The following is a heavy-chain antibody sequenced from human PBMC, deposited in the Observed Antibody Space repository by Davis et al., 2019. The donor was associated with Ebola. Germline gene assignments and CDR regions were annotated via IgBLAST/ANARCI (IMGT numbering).Heavy chain of an antibody. J-gene: IGHJ6*03. CDR3: AKDGGGYYYYYMDV. CDR1: GGTFSSYA. D-gene: IGHD3-16*01. CDR2: IIPIFGTA. Sequence: SVQVSCKASGGTFSSYAISWVRQAPGQGLEWMGGIIPIFGTANYAQKFQGIVTITADESTSTAYMELSSLRSEDTAVYYCAKDGGGYYYYYMDVWGKGTTVTVSS. V-gene: IGHV1-69*13.